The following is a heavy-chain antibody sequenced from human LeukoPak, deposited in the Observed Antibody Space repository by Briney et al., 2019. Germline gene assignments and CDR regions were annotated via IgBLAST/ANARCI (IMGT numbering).Heavy chain of an antibody. D-gene: IGHD6-13*01. V-gene: IGHV4-31*03. CDR3: ARGPWMYSSSWYRNWFDP. Sequence: SQTLSLTCTVSGGSISSGGYYWSWIRQHPGKGLEWIGYIYYSGSTYYNPSLKSRVTISVDTSKNQFSLKLSSVTAADTAVYYCARGPWMYSSSWYRNWFDPWGQGTLVTVSS. CDR2: IYYSGST. CDR1: GGSISSGGYY. J-gene: IGHJ5*02.